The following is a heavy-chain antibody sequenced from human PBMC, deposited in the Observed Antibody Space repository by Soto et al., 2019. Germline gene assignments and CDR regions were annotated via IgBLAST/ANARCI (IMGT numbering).Heavy chain of an antibody. J-gene: IGHJ4*02. Sequence: EVQLVESGGGLDQPGGSLRLSCAASGVTVSSNYMSWVRQAPGKGLEWVSVIYSGGSTYYADSVKGRFTISRDNSKNTLYLQMYSLRAEDTAVYYCARHGYNYGGGYFDYWGQGTLVTVSS. D-gene: IGHD5-18*01. CDR3: ARHGYNYGGGYFDY. CDR1: GVTVSSNY. CDR2: IYSGGST. V-gene: IGHV3-66*04.